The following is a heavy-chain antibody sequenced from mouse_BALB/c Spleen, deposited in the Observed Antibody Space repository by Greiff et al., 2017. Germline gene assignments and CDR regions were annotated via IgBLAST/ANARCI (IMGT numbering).Heavy chain of an antibody. CDR1: GFAFSSYD. CDR3: ARQRDGNYFDY. D-gene: IGHD2-1*01. J-gene: IGHJ2*01. Sequence: EVQLVESGGGLVKPGGSLKLSCAASGFAFSSYDMSWVRQTPEKRLEWVAYISSGGGSTYYPDTVKGRFTISRDTAKNTLYLQMSSLKSEDTAMYYCARQRDGNYFDYWGQGTTLTVSS. V-gene: IGHV5-12-1*01. CDR2: ISSGGGST.